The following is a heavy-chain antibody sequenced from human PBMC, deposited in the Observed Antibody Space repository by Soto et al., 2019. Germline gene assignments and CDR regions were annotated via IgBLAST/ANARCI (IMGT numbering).Heavy chain of an antibody. CDR2: INPSGGRT. CDR1: GSTFNDYH. V-gene: IGHV1-46*02. J-gene: IGHJ4*02. Sequence: QVQLVQSGAEVKKPGASVTVSCKASGSTFNDYHMHWVRQAPGQGLEWVGIINPSGGRTTYAQEFQDRACVTRDTSTRPVYLILSSLKSEDTAVYYCARGGSGSYLYYFDYWGQGTLVTVSS. CDR3: ARGGSGSYLYYFDY. D-gene: IGHD3-10*01.